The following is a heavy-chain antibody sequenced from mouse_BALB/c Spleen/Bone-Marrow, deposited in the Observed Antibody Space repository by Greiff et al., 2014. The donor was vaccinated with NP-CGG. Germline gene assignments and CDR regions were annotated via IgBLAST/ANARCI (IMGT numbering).Heavy chain of an antibody. CDR3: ARHQRYYAMDY. J-gene: IGHJ4*01. CDR2: ISSGGSNT. Sequence: EVQVVESGGDLVKPGGSLKLSCAASGFTFSSYGMSWGRQTPDKRLEWVATISSGGSNTYYPDSVKGRFTISRDNAKNTLYLQMSSLKSGDTAMYYCARHQRYYAMDYWGQGTSVTVSS. V-gene: IGHV5-6*01. CDR1: GFTFSSYG.